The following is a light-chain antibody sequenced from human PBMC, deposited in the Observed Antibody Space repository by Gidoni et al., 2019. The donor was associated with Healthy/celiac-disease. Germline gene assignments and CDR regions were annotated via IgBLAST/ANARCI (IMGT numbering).Light chain of an antibody. CDR2: WAS. CDR3: QQYYSTPSWT. CDR1: QSVLYSSNHKNY. J-gene: IGKJ1*01. Sequence: DIVMTQSQDSLAGSLGERATINCKSSQSVLYSSNHKNYLAWYQQKPGQPPKLLIYWASTRESGVPDRFSGSGSGTDFTLTISSLQAEDVAFYYCQQYYSTPSWTFGQXTKVEIK. V-gene: IGKV4-1*01.